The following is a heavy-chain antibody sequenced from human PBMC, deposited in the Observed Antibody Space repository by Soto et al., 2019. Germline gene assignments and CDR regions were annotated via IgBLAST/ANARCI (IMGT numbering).Heavy chain of an antibody. Sequence: ASVKVSCKASGYTFTSYAMHWVRQAPGQRLEWMGWINAGNGNTKYSQKFQGRVTITRDTSASTAYMELSSLRSEGTAVYYCARECGYSYAKFDYWGQGTLVTVSS. CDR2: INAGNGNT. D-gene: IGHD5-18*01. CDR3: ARECGYSYAKFDY. CDR1: GYTFTSYA. J-gene: IGHJ4*02. V-gene: IGHV1-3*01.